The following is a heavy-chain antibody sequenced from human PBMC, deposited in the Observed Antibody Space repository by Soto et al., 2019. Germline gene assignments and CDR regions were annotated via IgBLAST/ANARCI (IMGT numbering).Heavy chain of an antibody. CDR1: GGSFSGYY. CDR2: INHSEST. Sequence: QVQLQQWGAGLLKPSETLSLTCAVYGGSFSGYYWSWIRQPPGKGLEWIGEINHSESTNYNPSLQSRVTISVDTSKNQFSLKLSSVTAADTAVYYCARGGSRMYSSGWYDFWGQGTMVTVSS. V-gene: IGHV4-34*01. D-gene: IGHD6-19*01. CDR3: ARGGSRMYSSGWYDF. J-gene: IGHJ5*01.